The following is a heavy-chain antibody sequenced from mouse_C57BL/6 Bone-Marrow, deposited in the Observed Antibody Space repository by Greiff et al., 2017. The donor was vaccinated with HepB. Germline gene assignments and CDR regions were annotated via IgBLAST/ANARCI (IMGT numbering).Heavy chain of an antibody. D-gene: IGHD2-4*01. J-gene: IGHJ1*03. CDR3: ARKGVYYDYSYWYFDV. V-gene: IGHV2-2*01. CDR2: IWSGGST. CDR1: GFSLTSYG. Sequence: VMLVESGPGLVQPSQSLSITCTVSGFSLTSYGVHWVRQSPGKGLEWLGVIWSGGSTDYNAAFISRLSISKDNSKSQVFFKMNSLQADDTAIYYCARKGVYYDYSYWYFDVWGTGTTVTVSS.